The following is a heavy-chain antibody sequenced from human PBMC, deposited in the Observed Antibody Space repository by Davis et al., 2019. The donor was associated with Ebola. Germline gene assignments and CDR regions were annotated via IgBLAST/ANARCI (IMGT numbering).Heavy chain of an antibody. CDR2: TYYRSKWYN. J-gene: IGHJ6*02. V-gene: IGHV6-1*01. Sequence: SQTLSLTCAIPGDSVSSNSAAWNWIRQSPSRGLEWLGRTYYRSKWYNDYAVSVKSRITINPDTSKNQFSLQLNSVTPEDTAVYYCARGSMVSSGWYLYYYYYGMDVWGQGTTVTVSS. CDR3: ARGSMVSSGWYLYYYYYGMDV. D-gene: IGHD6-19*01. CDR1: GDSVSSNSAA.